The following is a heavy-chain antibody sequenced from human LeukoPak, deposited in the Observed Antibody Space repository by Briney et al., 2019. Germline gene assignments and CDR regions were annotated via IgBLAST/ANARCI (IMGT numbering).Heavy chain of an antibody. J-gene: IGHJ4*02. Sequence: SETLSLTCTVSGYSISSGYYWGWIRQPPGKGLEWIGSIYHSGNTYYNPSLKSRVTMSVDTPKNQFSLKLSSVTAADTAVYYCAGDQGGCSSTSCYDFDYWGQGTLVTVSS. CDR1: GYSISSGYY. CDR2: IYHSGNT. CDR3: AGDQGGCSSTSCYDFDY. V-gene: IGHV4-38-2*02. D-gene: IGHD2-2*01.